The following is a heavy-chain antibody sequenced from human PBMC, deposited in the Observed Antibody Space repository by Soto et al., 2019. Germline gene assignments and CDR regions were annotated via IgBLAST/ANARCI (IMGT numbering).Heavy chain of an antibody. CDR3: ARGRNLDV. Sequence: QVQVQQWGAGLLKFSETLSLTCAVNGGSFSGWHWNWIRQPPGKGLEWIGEASHTGGTNYNPSLERRVTISVDRSRNQLSLKLTSVSAADTAVYYCARGRNLDVWGPGTTVIVSS. CDR1: GGSFSGWH. CDR2: ASHTGGT. V-gene: IGHV4-34*01. D-gene: IGHD1-1*01. J-gene: IGHJ6*02.